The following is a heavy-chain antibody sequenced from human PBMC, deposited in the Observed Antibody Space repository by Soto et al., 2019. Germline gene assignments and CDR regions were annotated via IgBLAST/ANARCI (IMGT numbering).Heavy chain of an antibody. Sequence: GGSLRFSCAASGFTFRSHWMSWVRQAPGKGLEWVANIKQDGSEKYYVDSVKGRVTISRDNAKNSLYLQMNSLRAEDTAVYYCARADYYHSSGYYCGNWGQGTLVTVSS. D-gene: IGHD3-22*01. CDR1: GFTFRSHW. CDR3: ARADYYHSSGYYCGN. CDR2: IKQDGSEK. V-gene: IGHV3-7*04. J-gene: IGHJ4*02.